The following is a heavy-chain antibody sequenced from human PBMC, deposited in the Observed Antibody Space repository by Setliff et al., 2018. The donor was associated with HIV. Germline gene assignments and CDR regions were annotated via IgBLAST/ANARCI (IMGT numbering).Heavy chain of an antibody. CDR1: GFSFSNYW. D-gene: IGHD1-20*01. Sequence: GGSLRLSCAASGFSFSNYWMHWVRQAPGKGLVWVSRINSDGSSTSYADSVKGRFTISRDNPKNMSYLQMNSLRGEDTAVYYCVRDITTCWDVWGQGTTVTGSS. J-gene: IGHJ6*02. CDR2: INSDGSST. V-gene: IGHV3-74*01. CDR3: VRDITTCWDV.